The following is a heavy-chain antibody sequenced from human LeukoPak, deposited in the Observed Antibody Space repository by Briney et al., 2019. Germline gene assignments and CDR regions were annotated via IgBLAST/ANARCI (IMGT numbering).Heavy chain of an antibody. Sequence: PGGSLRLSCAASGFTFSTYGMHWVRQAPGKGLEWVAVISYDGNKKYYADSVKGRFTISRDNSKNTLYLQMNSLRAEDTAVYYCAKDQAVYCGGDCYAWRLGIDYWGQGILVTVSS. CDR3: AKDQAVYCGGDCYAWRLGIDY. J-gene: IGHJ4*02. D-gene: IGHD2-21*02. V-gene: IGHV3-30*18. CDR1: GFTFSTYG. CDR2: ISYDGNKK.